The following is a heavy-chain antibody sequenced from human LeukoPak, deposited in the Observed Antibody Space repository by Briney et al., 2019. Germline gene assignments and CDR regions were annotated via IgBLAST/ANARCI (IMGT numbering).Heavy chain of an antibody. CDR3: ARGEIVVVPAARYYYYYMDV. CDR1: GGSFSGYY. J-gene: IGHJ6*03. CDR2: INHSGST. D-gene: IGHD2-2*01. V-gene: IGHV4-34*01. Sequence: PSETLSLTCAVYGGSFSGYYWSWIRQPPGKGLEWIGGINHSGSTNYNPSLKSRVTISVDTSKNQFSLKLSSVTAADTAVYYCARGEIVVVPAARYYYYYMDVWGKGTTVTVSS.